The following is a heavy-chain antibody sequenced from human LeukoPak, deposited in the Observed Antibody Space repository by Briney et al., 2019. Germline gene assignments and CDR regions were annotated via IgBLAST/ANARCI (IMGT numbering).Heavy chain of an antibody. CDR1: GGSFSDYY. CDR2: INHSGST. CDR3: ARGLRGHSPVDY. Sequence: SGTLSLTCAVYGGSFSDYYWSWIRQPPGKGLEWIGEINHSGSTNYNPSLKSRVTISVDTSKNQFSLKLSSVTAADTAVYYCARGLRGHSPVDYWGQGTLVTVSS. V-gene: IGHV4-34*01. D-gene: IGHD5-18*01. J-gene: IGHJ4*02.